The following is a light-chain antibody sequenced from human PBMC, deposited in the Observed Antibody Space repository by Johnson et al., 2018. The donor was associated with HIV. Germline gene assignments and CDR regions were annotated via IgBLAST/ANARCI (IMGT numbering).Light chain of an antibody. V-gene: IGLV1-51*02. CDR1: SSNIGNNF. CDR3: GTWASSLRKV. J-gene: IGLJ1*01. CDR2: ENN. Sequence: QLVLTQPPSVSAAPGQKVTISCSGSSSNIGNNFVSWYRLLPGTAPKLLIYENNNRPSGIHDRLSGSKSGTSATLGITGLQTGDEADYYCGTWASSLRKVFGTGTKVTVL.